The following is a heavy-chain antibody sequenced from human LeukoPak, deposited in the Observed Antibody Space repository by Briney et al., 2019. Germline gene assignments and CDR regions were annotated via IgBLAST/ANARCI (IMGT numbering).Heavy chain of an antibody. D-gene: IGHD3-10*01. CDR1: GGSFSGYY. J-gene: IGHJ4*02. CDR3: ARGRGRKTDY. CDR2: INHSGST. V-gene: IGHV4-34*01. Sequence: SETLSLTCAVYGGSFSGYYWSWIRQPPGEGLEWIGEINHSGSTNYNPSLKSRVTISVDTSKNQFSLKLSSVTAADTAVYYCARGRGRKTDYWGQGTLVTVSS.